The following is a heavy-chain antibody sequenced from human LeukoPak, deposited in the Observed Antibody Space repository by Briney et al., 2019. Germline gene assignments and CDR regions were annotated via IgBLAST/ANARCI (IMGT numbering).Heavy chain of an antibody. J-gene: IGHJ6*03. D-gene: IGHD2-2*01. V-gene: IGHV1-69*05. CDR3: ARVKYCSSTSCPRPYYYYMDV. Sequence: SVKVSCKASGGTFSSYAISWVRQAPGQGLEWMGGIIPIFGTANYAQKFQGRVTITTDESTSTAYMELSSLRSEDTAVYYCARVKYCSSTSCPRPYYYYMDVWGKGTTVTVSS. CDR2: IIPIFGTA. CDR1: GGTFSSYA.